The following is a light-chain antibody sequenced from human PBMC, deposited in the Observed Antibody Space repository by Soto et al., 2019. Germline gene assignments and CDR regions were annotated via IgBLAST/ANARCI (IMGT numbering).Light chain of an antibody. J-gene: IGKJ4*01. V-gene: IGKV3-20*01. CDR2: VAS. CDR3: HSYTTSPPLLT. Sequence: EIVLTQSPGTLSLSPGERATLSCRASQSVSSSYLGSYQQTPGQAPRILIYVASNRSTGIPDRFSGSGSGTDFTLTISRLEPEDFAVYYCHSYTTSPPLLTFGEGTKVEIK. CDR1: QSVSSSY.